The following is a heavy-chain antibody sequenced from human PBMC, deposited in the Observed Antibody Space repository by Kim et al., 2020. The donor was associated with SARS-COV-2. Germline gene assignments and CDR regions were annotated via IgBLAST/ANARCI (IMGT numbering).Heavy chain of an antibody. V-gene: IGHV3-21*01. J-gene: IGHJ4*02. CDR2: ISRNSDYI. D-gene: IGHD3-10*01. CDR3: ARDLSLGRPGGFDY. Sequence: GGSLRLSCAASEFTFSRYSVNWVRQAPGKGLEWVSTISRNSDYIYYADSVEGRFTISRDNDKNSLYLQMNSLRADDSAMYYCARDLSLGRPGGFDYWGQRPLVTVSS. CDR1: EFTFSRYS.